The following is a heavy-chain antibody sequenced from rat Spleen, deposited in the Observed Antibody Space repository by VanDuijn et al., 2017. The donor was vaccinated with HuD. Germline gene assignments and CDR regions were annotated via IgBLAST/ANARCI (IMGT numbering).Heavy chain of an antibody. D-gene: IGHD4-3*01. J-gene: IGHJ3*01. CDR1: GFTFSNFD. CDR2: ISPSGVT. CDR3: VRQDTSGYSNWFTF. V-gene: IGHV5-25*01. Sequence: EVQLVESGGGLVQPGRSLKLSCAASGFTFSNFDMAWVRQAPTKGLEWVTSISPSGVTYYRDSVKGRFTVSRENTERTLYLLVDSLRSEDTATYYCVRQDTSGYSNWFTFWGHGTLVTVSS.